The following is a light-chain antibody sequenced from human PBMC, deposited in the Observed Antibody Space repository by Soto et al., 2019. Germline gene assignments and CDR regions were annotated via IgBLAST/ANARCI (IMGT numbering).Light chain of an antibody. CDR3: CADAGRSTYV. CDR2: EVS. J-gene: IGLJ1*01. V-gene: IGLV2-23*02. CDR1: SSDVGSYNF. Sequence: QSVLTQPASVSGSPGQSITISCTRASSDVGSYNFVSWYQQHPGEVPKVLIYEVSKRPSGVSDRFSGSKSGNTAPLTISGLQAEDEADYYCCADAGRSTYVFGTGPKSPS.